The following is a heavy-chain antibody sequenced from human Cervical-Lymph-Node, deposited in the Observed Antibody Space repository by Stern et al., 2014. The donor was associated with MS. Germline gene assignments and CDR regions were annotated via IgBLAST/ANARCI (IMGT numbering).Heavy chain of an antibody. CDR3: ARYSNYVRGFDY. Sequence: QVTLRESGPTLVKPTQTLTLTCTFSGFSLKTRELGVGWIRQPPGKALEWLSLIYWDDDRRYSPSLKRRLTITKDTSKNQVVLTMTNMDPVDTATYYCARYSNYVRGFDYWGQGMLVTVSS. V-gene: IGHV2-5*02. CDR2: IYWDDDR. CDR1: GFSLKTRELG. D-gene: IGHD4-11*01. J-gene: IGHJ4*02.